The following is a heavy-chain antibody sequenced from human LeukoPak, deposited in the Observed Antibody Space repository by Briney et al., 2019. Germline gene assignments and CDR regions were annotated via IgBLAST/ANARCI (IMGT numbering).Heavy chain of an antibody. D-gene: IGHD3-16*01. CDR1: GFTFSGYW. CDR2: IKEDGSEK. Sequence: PGGSLRLSCAASGFTFSGYWMSWVRQAPGKGLEWVANIKEDGSEKYYVDSVKGRFTISRDNAKNSLYLQMNSLRAEDTAVYYCAKWGRGWAFWGQAGQVADSS. J-gene: IGHJ4*02. CDR3: AKWGRGWAF. V-gene: IGHV3-7*05.